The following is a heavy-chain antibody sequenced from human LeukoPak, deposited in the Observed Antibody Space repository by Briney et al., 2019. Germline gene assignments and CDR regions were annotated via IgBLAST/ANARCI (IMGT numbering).Heavy chain of an antibody. V-gene: IGHV1-46*01. J-gene: IGHJ4*02. CDR1: GYTFTDYY. CDR2: INPSGGST. CDR3: TRLWAGAVRGPHPGLDY. Sequence: ASVKVSCKASGYTFTDYYMHWVRQAPGQGLEWMGIINPSGGSTDYAQKFQGRVTMTRDTSTSTVYMELSSLRSEDTAVYYCTRLWAGAVRGPHPGLDYWGQGTLVTVSS. D-gene: IGHD3-10*01.